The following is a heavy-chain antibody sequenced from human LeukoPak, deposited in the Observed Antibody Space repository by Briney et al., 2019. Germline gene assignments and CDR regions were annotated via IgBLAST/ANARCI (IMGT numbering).Heavy chain of an antibody. CDR2: IIPIFGTA. J-gene: IGHJ4*02. D-gene: IGHD6-19*01. CDR3: ARSSSALTPPDY. CDR1: GGTFSSYA. Sequence: ASVKVSCKASGGTFSSYAISWVRQAPGQGLEWMGGIIPIFGTANYAQKFQGRVTITADESTSTAYMELSSLRSEDTAVYYCARSSSALTPPDYWGQGTLVTVSS. V-gene: IGHV1-69*13.